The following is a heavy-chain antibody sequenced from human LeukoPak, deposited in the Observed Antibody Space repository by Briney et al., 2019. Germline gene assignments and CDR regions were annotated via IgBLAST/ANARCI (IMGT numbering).Heavy chain of an antibody. D-gene: IGHD3-10*01. J-gene: IGHJ6*02. CDR1: GGSISSYY. CDR3: ATYHVLLWFGAGYGMDV. V-gene: IGHV4-4*07. CDR2: IYTSGST. Sequence: SETLSLTCTVSGGSISSYYWSWIRQPAGKGLEWIGRIYTSGSTNYNPSLKSRVTMSVDTSKNQFSLKLSSVTAADTAVYYCATYHVLLWFGAGYGMDVWGQGTTVTVSS.